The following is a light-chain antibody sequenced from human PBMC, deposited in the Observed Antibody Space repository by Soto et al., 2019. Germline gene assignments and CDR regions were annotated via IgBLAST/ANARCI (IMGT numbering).Light chain of an antibody. CDR3: SSYTSSSTV. V-gene: IGLV2-14*03. CDR2: DVN. Sequence: QSALTQPASVSGSPGQSITISCTGTSSDVGGYNSVSWYQQHPGKAPKLMIYDVNNRPSGVSNRFSGSKSGNTASLTISGLHAEDEADYYCSSYTSSSTVFGGGTQLTVL. J-gene: IGLJ2*01. CDR1: SSDVGGYNS.